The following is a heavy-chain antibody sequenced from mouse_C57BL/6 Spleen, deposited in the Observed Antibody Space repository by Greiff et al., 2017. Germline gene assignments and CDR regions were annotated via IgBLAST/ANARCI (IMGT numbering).Heavy chain of an antibody. V-gene: IGHV1-63*01. CDR1: GYTFTNYW. D-gene: IGHD4-1*01. CDR3: ARSPPLTPHFDD. Sequence: VKLMESGAELVRPGTSVKMSCKASGYTFTNYWIGWAKQRPGHGLEWIGDIYPGGGYTNYNEKFKGKATLTADKSSSTAYMQFSSLTSEDSAIYYCARSPPLTPHFDDWGQGTTLTVSS. CDR2: IYPGGGYT. J-gene: IGHJ2*01.